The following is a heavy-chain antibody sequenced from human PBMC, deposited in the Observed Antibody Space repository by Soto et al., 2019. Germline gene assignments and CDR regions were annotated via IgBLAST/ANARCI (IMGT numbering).Heavy chain of an antibody. D-gene: IGHD6-19*01. Sequence: ASVTVSCTASGYTFTSYGICWVRQAPGQGLEWMGWISAYNGNTNYAQKLQGRVTMTTDTSTSTAYMELRSLRSDDTAVYYCARDPSVGIPAGDYWGQGTLVTVSS. CDR2: ISAYNGNT. CDR1: GYTFTSYG. V-gene: IGHV1-18*01. J-gene: IGHJ4*02. CDR3: ARDPSVGIPAGDY.